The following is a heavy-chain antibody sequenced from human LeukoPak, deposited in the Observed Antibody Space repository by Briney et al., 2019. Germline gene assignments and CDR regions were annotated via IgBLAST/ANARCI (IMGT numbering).Heavy chain of an antibody. Sequence: GGSLRLSCAASGFTFSSHEMNWVRQAPGKGLEWVSYISSSGTNIYYAHSGKGRFSISRDNANNLLYLQMNSLRAEDTAVYYCAREPDSYDSSGYLDFDYWGQGTLVTVSS. D-gene: IGHD3-22*01. CDR3: AREPDSYDSSGYLDFDY. V-gene: IGHV3-48*03. CDR1: GFTFSSHE. J-gene: IGHJ4*02. CDR2: ISSSGTNI.